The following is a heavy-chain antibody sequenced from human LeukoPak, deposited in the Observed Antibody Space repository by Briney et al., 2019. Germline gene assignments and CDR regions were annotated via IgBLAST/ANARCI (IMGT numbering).Heavy chain of an antibody. CDR1: GHSISSYY. J-gene: IGHJ5*01. CDR3: ANQSLQLMAGIGVDS. V-gene: IGHV3-53*01. D-gene: IGHD1-1*01. CDR2: LYSGGST. Sequence: ETLSLTCTVSGHSISSYYWNWIRQPPGKGLEWVSLLYSGGSTYYADSVKGRFTISRDNSKNMLYLQMNSLRDEDTAVYYCANQSLQLMAGIGVDSWGQGTLVTVSS.